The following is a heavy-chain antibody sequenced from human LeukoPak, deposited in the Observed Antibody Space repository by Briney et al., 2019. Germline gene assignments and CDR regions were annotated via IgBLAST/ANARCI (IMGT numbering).Heavy chain of an antibody. J-gene: IGHJ4*02. D-gene: IGHD1-1*01. Sequence: SETLSLTCTVSGGSISSSSDCWGWIRQPPGKGLEWIGSMYYSGTTYYNPSLKSRVTISVDTSKNQFSLKLSSVTAADTAVYYCARHRAAPVQVERFDFWGQGTLATVSS. CDR1: GGSISSSSDC. V-gene: IGHV4-39*01. CDR3: ARHRAAPVQVERFDF. CDR2: MYYSGTT.